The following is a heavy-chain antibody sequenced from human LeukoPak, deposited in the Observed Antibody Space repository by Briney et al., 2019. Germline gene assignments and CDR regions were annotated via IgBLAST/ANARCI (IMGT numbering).Heavy chain of an antibody. CDR3: ARSPSYSSSWYVFDY. CDR2: IIPIFGTA. V-gene: IGHV1-69*13. D-gene: IGHD6-13*01. CDR1: GGTLSSYA. Sequence: SVKVSCKASGGTLSSYAISWVRQAPGQGLEWMGGIIPIFGTANYAQKFQGRVTITADESTSTAYMELSSLRSEDTAVYYCARSPSYSSSWYVFDYWGQGTLVTVSS. J-gene: IGHJ4*02.